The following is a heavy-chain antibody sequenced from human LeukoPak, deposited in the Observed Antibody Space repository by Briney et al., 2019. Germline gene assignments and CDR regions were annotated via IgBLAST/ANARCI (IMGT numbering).Heavy chain of an antibody. CDR1: GGSFSGYY. Sequence: SETLSLTCAVYGGSFSGYYWSWIRQPPGKGLEWIGEINHSGSTNYNPSLKSRVTISVDTSKNQFSLKLSSVTAADTAVYYCARLSGWGSYYYYYYMDVWGKGTTVTVSS. CDR3: ARLSGWGSYYYYYYMDV. D-gene: IGHD6-19*01. V-gene: IGHV4-34*01. J-gene: IGHJ6*03. CDR2: INHSGST.